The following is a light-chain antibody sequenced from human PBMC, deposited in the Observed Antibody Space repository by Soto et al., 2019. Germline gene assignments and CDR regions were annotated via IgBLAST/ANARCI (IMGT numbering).Light chain of an antibody. J-gene: IGKJ1*01. Sequence: EIVMTQFPATLSVSPGERATLSCRASQSVRSNLAWYQQKPGQAPRLLIFAVSTRATVIPARFRGSGSGTEFTLTISDLQSEDFAVYYCQQYSNWPRTFGQGTKVEIK. V-gene: IGKV3-15*01. CDR2: AVS. CDR1: QSVRSN. CDR3: QQYSNWPRT.